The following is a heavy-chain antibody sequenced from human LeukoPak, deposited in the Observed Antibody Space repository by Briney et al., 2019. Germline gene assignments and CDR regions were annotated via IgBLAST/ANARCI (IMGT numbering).Heavy chain of an antibody. CDR1: GGSVSSGSYY. D-gene: IGHD5-18*01. CDR3: ARDARGYSYGFYY. J-gene: IGHJ4*02. V-gene: IGHV4-61*01. Sequence: SETLSLTCTVSGGSVSSGSYYWSWIRQPPGKGLEWIGYIYYSGSTNYNPSLKSRVTISVDTSKNQFSLKLSSVTAADTAVYYCARDARGYSYGFYYWGQGTLVTVSS. CDR2: IYYSGST.